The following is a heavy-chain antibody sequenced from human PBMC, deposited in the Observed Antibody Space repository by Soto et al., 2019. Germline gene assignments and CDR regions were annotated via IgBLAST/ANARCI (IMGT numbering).Heavy chain of an antibody. CDR1: GDSVSSNSAA. J-gene: IGHJ4*02. CDR2: TYYRSKWYN. CDR3: SRGERIPVAWFDY. Sequence: SQTLSLTCVISGDSVSSNSAAWNWIRQSPSRGLEWLGRTYYRSKWYNDYAVSVKSRIVINRDTSKNQFSLQLNSVTPEDTAVYYCSRGERIPVAWFDYWGQGTLVTVS. D-gene: IGHD6-19*01. V-gene: IGHV6-1*01.